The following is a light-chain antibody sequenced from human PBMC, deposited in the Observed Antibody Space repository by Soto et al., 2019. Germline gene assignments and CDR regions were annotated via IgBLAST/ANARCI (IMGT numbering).Light chain of an antibody. CDR2: VAS. Sequence: EIVMTQSPATLSVSPGERATLSCRASQSVSSNLAWYQQKPGQTPKLLIYVASTRAAGIPARFSGSGSATEFTLTISSLQSEDFAVYYCQQYNVWPLTFGGGTKGEFK. CDR3: QQYNVWPLT. J-gene: IGKJ4*01. V-gene: IGKV3-15*01. CDR1: QSVSSN.